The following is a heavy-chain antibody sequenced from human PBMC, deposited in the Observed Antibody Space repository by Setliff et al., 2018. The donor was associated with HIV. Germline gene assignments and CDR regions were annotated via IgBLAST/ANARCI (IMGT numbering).Heavy chain of an antibody. CDR3: ARRTIWGDAFDI. CDR1: GGSMSGSSYY. D-gene: IGHD3-16*01. J-gene: IGHJ3*02. Sequence: SETLSLTCTVSGGSMSGSSYYWGWIRQPPGKGLEWIGSLDYSGTTYYNPSLKSRVTMSVETSENQFSLRLNSVTAADTAVYYCARRTIWGDAFDIWGRGTMVTVSS. CDR2: LDYSGTT. V-gene: IGHV4-39*07.